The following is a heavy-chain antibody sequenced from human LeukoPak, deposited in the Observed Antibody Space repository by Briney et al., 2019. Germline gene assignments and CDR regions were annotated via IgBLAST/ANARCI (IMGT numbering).Heavy chain of an antibody. D-gene: IGHD2-15*01. CDR3: ARGHREVEFIGYCSGGSCYDY. V-gene: IGHV4-34*01. CDR2: INHSGST. CDR1: GGSFSGYY. J-gene: IGHJ4*02. Sequence: PSETLSLTCAVYGGSFSGYYWSWIRQPPGKGLEWIGEINHSGSTKYNPSLKSRVTISVDTSKNQFSLKLSSVTAADTAVYYCARGHREVEFIGYCSGGSCYDYWGQGTLVTVSS.